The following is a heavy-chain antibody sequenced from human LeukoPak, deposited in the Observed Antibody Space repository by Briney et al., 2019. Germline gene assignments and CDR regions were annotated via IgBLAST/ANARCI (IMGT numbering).Heavy chain of an antibody. Sequence: PGXSLRLSCAASGFTFSSYGMHWVRQAPGKGVEWGSSISSSSSEIYYAESVKGGVTISREKAKKSLYLQMNSLRAEDTAVYYCARGGCSGGSCYGAFDIWGQGTMVTVSS. V-gene: IGHV3-21*01. J-gene: IGHJ3*02. CDR3: ARGGCSGGSCYGAFDI. CDR1: GFTFSSYG. CDR2: ISSSSSEI. D-gene: IGHD2-15*01.